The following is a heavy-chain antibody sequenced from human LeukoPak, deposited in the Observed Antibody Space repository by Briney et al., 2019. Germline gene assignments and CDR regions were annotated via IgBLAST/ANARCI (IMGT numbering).Heavy chain of an antibody. Sequence: ASVKVSCKASGYTFTSYGISWVRQAPGQGLEWMGWISAYNGNTNYAQKLQGRVTMTTDTSTSTAYMELRSLRSDDTAVYYCAREALPWQLVPYYYYGMDVWGQGTTVTVSS. CDR3: AREALPWQLVPYYYYGMDV. V-gene: IGHV1-18*01. CDR2: ISAYNGNT. CDR1: GYTFTSYG. J-gene: IGHJ6*02. D-gene: IGHD6-13*01.